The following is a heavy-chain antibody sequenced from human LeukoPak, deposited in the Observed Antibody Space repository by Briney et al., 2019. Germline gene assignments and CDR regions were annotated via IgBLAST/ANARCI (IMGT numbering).Heavy chain of an antibody. V-gene: IGHV3-15*01. CDR1: GYTFSNAW. CDR2: IKTKSEDATI. D-gene: IGHD1-1*01. J-gene: IGHJ3*02. Sequence: GGSLRLSCVASGYTFSNAWMSWIRQAPGKGLEWFGLIKTKSEDATIDYAAPVRGRFTISRDDSKNTLYLQMSSLKTDDTAVYYCTTGGADTGRFDIWGQGTMVTVSS. CDR3: TTGGADTGRFDI.